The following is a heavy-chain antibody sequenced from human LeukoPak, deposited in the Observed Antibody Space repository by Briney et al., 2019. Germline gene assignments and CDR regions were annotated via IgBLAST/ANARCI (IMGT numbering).Heavy chain of an antibody. V-gene: IGHV3-23*01. Sequence: GGSLRLSCAASGFTFSSHTLSWVRQAPGKGLEWVAATSLSGGGTYYADSVKGRFTISRDNSKNTLYLQMNSLRAEDTAVYYCAKDEGSGSYLYFDYWGQGTLVTVSS. J-gene: IGHJ4*02. CDR1: GFTFSSHT. D-gene: IGHD3-10*01. CDR3: AKDEGSGSYLYFDY. CDR2: TSLSGGGT.